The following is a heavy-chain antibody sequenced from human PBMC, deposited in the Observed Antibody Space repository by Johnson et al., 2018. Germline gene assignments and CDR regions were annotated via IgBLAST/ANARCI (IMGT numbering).Heavy chain of an antibody. CDR2: INPSGGST. V-gene: IGHV1-46*01. J-gene: IGHJ6*02. D-gene: IGHD4-11*01. Sequence: VQLVETGAEVKKPGASVKVSCKASGYTFTSYYMHWVRQAPGQGLEWMGIINPSGGSTSYAQKFQGRVTMTRDTSTRTVYMELSSLRSEDTAVYYCARTTPTYGMDVWGQGTTVTVSS. CDR3: ARTTPTYGMDV. CDR1: GYTFTSYY.